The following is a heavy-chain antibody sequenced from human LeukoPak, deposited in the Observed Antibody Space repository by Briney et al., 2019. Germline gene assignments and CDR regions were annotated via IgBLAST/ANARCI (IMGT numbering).Heavy chain of an antibody. V-gene: IGHV3-21*01. CDR2: ISSSSSYI. J-gene: IGHJ4*02. CDR3: ARDPHYYDSSGYYPYYFDY. Sequence: GGSLRLSCAASGFTFSSYSMNWVRQAPGKGLEWVSSISSSSSYIYYADSVKGRFTISRDNSKNTLYLQMNSLRAEDTAVYYCARDPHYYDSSGYYPYYFDYWGQGTLVTVSS. CDR1: GFTFSSYS. D-gene: IGHD3-22*01.